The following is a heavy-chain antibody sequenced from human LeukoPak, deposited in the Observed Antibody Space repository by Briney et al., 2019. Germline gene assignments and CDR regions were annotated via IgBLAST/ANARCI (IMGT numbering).Heavy chain of an antibody. CDR3: ARDSVTTGWSWLDP. Sequence: SETLSLTCTVSGDSISSYYWSWIRQPPGKGLEWIGYIYYSGSTNYNPSLKSRVTISVDTSKNQFSLKLSSVTAADTAVYYCARDSVTTGWSWLDPWGQGTLVTVSS. D-gene: IGHD4-17*01. J-gene: IGHJ5*02. CDR1: GDSISSYY. V-gene: IGHV4-59*01. CDR2: IYYSGST.